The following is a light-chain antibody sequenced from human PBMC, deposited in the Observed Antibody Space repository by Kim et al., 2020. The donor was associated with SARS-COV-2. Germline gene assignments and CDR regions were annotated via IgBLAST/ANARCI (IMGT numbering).Light chain of an antibody. Sequence: ATIKCKSSRDLFYSPPHKFYLAWYQQKPGQPPKLLISWASNREYGVPERFSGSGSGTDYTLTISSLQAEDVAVYYCQQYWSSFFTFGGGTKVDIK. CDR1: RDLFYSPPHKFY. V-gene: IGKV4-1*01. CDR3: QQYWSSFFT. CDR2: WAS. J-gene: IGKJ4*01.